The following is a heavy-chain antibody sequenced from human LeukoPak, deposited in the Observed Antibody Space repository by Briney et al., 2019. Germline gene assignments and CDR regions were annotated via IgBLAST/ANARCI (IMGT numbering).Heavy chain of an antibody. CDR3: ARHEYSGSYYGLSWFDP. Sequence: PSETLSLTCTVSGGSISSSGYYWGWIRQPPGKGLEWVASIYYSGSTYYNPSLKSRVTISVDTSKNQLSLKLSSLTAADTAVYYCARHEYSGSYYGLSWFDPWGQGTLVTVSS. D-gene: IGHD1-26*01. J-gene: IGHJ5*02. CDR2: IYYSGST. V-gene: IGHV4-39*01. CDR1: GGSISSSGYY.